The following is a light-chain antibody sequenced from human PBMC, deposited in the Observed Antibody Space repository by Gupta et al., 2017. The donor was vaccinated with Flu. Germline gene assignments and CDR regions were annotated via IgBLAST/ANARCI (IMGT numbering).Light chain of an antibody. CDR3: QQYNSYSPYS. CDR1: QSISSW. J-gene: IGKJ2*03. V-gene: IGKV1-5*03. CDR2: KAS. Sequence: DIQMTQSXSXLSASVXDRVTITCRASQSISSWLAWYQQKPGKAPKLLIYKASSLESGVPSRFSGSGSGTEFTLTISSLQPDDFATYYCQQYNSYSPYSFGQGTKLEIK.